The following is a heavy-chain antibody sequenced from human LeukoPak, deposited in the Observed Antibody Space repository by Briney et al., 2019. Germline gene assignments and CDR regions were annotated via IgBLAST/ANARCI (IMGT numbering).Heavy chain of an antibody. CDR3: ARRGSSGWAWYFDP. CDR1: GCGFTSYW. D-gene: IGHD6-19*01. V-gene: IGHV5-51*01. CDR2: IYPGDSDT. Sequence: TGESLKISCKGSGCGFTSYWIGWVRQMPGKGLEWMGIIYPGDSDTRYSPSFQGQVTISADKSINTAYLQWISLKASDTAMYYCARRGSSGWAWYFDPWGQGTLVTVSS. J-gene: IGHJ5*02.